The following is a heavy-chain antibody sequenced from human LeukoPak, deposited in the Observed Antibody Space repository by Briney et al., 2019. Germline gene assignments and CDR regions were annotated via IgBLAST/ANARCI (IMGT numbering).Heavy chain of an antibody. CDR3: ARGRYSGFDL. CDR2: TYYRSKWNN. CDR1: GDSVSTNSVA. Sequence: SQTLSLTCAISGDSVSTNSVAWNWIRQSPSRGLEWLGRTYYRSKWNNDYAVSVKSRITINPDTSKNQFSLQLNSLSPDDTALCYCARGRYSGFDLWGQGTMVTVSS. D-gene: IGHD2-15*01. V-gene: IGHV6-1*01. J-gene: IGHJ3*01.